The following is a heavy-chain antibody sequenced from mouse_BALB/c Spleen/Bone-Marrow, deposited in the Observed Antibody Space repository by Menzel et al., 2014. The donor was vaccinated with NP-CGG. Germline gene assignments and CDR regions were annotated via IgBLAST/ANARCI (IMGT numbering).Heavy chain of an antibody. CDR1: GYTFTSYY. Sequence: VKLVESGAELVKPGASVELSCKASGYTFTSYYMYWVKQRPGQGLEWIGEINPSNGGTNFNEKFKSKATLTVDKSSSTAYMQLSSLTSEDSAVYYCTRREYYRYDRAMDYWGQGTSVTVSS. CDR3: TRREYYRYDRAMDY. CDR2: INPSNGGT. V-gene: IGHV1S81*02. D-gene: IGHD2-14*01. J-gene: IGHJ4*01.